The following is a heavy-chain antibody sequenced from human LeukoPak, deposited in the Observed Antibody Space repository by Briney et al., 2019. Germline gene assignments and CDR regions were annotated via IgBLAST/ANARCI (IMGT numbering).Heavy chain of an antibody. J-gene: IGHJ5*02. CDR3: ARHRYYYDSSGYYYQP. V-gene: IGHV4-59*02. Sequence: SETLSLTCAVSSGSVNSKHWGGWIRQPPGKGLEWIGYIYYSGSTNYNPSLKSRVTISVGTSKNQFSLRLSSVTAADTAVYYCARHRYYYDSSGYYYQPWGQGTLVTVSS. CDR1: SGSVNSKHW. CDR2: IYYSGST. D-gene: IGHD3-22*01.